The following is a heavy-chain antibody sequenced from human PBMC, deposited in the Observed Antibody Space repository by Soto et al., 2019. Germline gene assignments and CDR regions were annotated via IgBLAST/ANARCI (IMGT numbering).Heavy chain of an antibody. CDR2: IYPGDSDT. D-gene: IGHD6-19*01. CDR3: ASLSGSYYYGMDV. Sequence: GESLKISCKGSGYSCTSYWIGWVRQMPGKGLEWVGIIYPGDSDTRYSPSFQGQVTISADKSISTAYLQWSSLKASDTAMYYCASLSGSYYYGMDVWGQGTTVTVSS. CDR1: GYSCTSYW. J-gene: IGHJ6*02. V-gene: IGHV5-51*01.